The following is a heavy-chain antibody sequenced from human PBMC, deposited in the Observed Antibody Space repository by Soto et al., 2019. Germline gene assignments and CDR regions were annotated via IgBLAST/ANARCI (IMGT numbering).Heavy chain of an antibody. CDR3: VRAQNWEASDVSFVS. CDR1: VGPVVSGFTFGDYA. D-gene: IGHD7-27*01. Sequence: ELHLVESGGDLVQPGRSLRLSCVGSVGPVVSGFTFGDYAMHWVRLGPGRGLEWVAGISCNGRNIAYADSVRGRFTISRDNTQYSVYLQMNSLRPEDTALYYCVRAQNWEASDVSFVSWGQVTRVTVS. V-gene: IGHV3-9*01. J-gene: IGHJ5*02. CDR2: ISCNGRNI.